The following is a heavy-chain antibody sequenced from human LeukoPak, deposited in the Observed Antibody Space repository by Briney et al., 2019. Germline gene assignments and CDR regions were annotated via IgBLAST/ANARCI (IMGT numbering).Heavy chain of an antibody. CDR3: ARTIGQYSNSWLYFYYGLDV. CDR1: GFTFDSYA. V-gene: IGHV3-23*01. D-gene: IGHD6-13*01. Sequence: GGSLRLSCTASGFTFDSYAMRWVRQAPGKGVEGVSYISGGIEDTYFADSVKGPFTISRANSKSTLYLQMNILSTDDTAVYYCARTIGQYSNSWLYFYYGLDVWGQGTTVTVSS. J-gene: IGHJ6*02. CDR2: ISGGIEDT.